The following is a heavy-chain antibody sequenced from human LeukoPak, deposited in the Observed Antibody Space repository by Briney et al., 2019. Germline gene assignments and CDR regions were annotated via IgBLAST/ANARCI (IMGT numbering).Heavy chain of an antibody. CDR2: IRKDGNNE. CDR3: AKDRGDYPPYFDY. V-gene: IGHV3-30*02. Sequence: GGSLRLSRAASGFTFNAYAIHWVRQAPGKGLEWVAFIRKDGNNENYADSVKGRFTISRDNSKNTLYLQMNSLQTEDTAVYYCAKDRGDYPPYFDYWGQGTLVTVSS. J-gene: IGHJ4*02. D-gene: IGHD2-21*02. CDR1: GFTFNAYA.